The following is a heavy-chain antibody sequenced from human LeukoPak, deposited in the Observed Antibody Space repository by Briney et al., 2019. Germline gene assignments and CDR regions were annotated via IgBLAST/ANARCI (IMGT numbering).Heavy chain of an antibody. V-gene: IGHV3-48*03. CDR3: ARSLSGYIIDHLIDQ. Sequence: GGSLRLSCVVSGFNFRNYEMNWVRRAPGKGLEWVSYINSGFEVRYADSVKGRFTISRDNTRDSLYLLMSSLRAEDTAVYYCARSLSGYIIDHLIDQWGQGTLVTVSS. CDR2: INSGFEV. D-gene: IGHD5-12*01. CDR1: GFNFRNYE. J-gene: IGHJ4*02.